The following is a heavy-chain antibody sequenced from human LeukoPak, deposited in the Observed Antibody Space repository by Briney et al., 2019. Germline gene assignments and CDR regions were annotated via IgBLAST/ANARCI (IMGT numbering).Heavy chain of an antibody. J-gene: IGHJ4*02. CDR3: ASTNGGVWGATDY. CDR2: ISAYNGDT. Sequence: ASVKVSCKASGYSFTTYGITWVRQAPGQGLEWMGWISAYNGDTRYAQHLQGRLTMTTDTSTSTAYMELRSLRSDDTAVYYCASTNGGVWGATDYWGQGTLVTVSS. CDR1: GYSFTTYG. V-gene: IGHV1-18*01. D-gene: IGHD1-26*01.